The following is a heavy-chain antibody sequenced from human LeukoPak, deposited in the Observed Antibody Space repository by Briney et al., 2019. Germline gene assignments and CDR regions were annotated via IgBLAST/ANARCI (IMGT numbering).Heavy chain of an antibody. CDR1: GFTFSSYA. Sequence: GGSLRLSCAASGFTFSSYAMSWVRQAPGKGLEWVPAISVTGGSTYYADSVKGRFTISRDDFKNTLYLQMNSLRAEDTAIYYCARKRYGGSYYYFDDWGQGTLVTVSS. CDR2: ISVTGGST. J-gene: IGHJ4*02. CDR3: ARKRYGGSYYYFDD. D-gene: IGHD1-26*01. V-gene: IGHV3-23*01.